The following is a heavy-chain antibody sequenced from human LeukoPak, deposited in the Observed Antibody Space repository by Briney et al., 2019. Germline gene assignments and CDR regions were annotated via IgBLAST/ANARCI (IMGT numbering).Heavy chain of an antibody. CDR3: ARDRYCSSTSCYVGAGFDP. Sequence: PSETLSLTCTVSGGSISSGDYYWSWIRQPPGKGLEWIGYIYYSGSTYYNPSLKSRVTISVDTSKNQFSLKPSSVTAADTAVYYCARDRYCSSTSCYVGAGFDPWGQGTLVTVSS. CDR2: IYYSGST. V-gene: IGHV4-30-4*08. D-gene: IGHD2-2*01. J-gene: IGHJ5*02. CDR1: GGSISSGDYY.